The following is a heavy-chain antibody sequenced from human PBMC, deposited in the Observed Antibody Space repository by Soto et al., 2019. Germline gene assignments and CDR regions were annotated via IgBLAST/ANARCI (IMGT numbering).Heavy chain of an antibody. J-gene: IGHJ6*02. Sequence: QVQLVQSGAEVKKPGASVKVSCKASGYTFTNHGISWVRQAPGRGLEWMGGISTYNGNTDYEPKHQGRVTMTTNTSTGTAYMELKSLAPDETAEYYCGRDHPARYNYGPNTDYYYYYGMDVWGQGTTVTVSS. CDR2: ISTYNGNT. D-gene: IGHD5-18*01. V-gene: IGHV1-18*01. CDR3: GRDHPARYNYGPNTDYYYYYGMDV. CDR1: GYTFTNHG.